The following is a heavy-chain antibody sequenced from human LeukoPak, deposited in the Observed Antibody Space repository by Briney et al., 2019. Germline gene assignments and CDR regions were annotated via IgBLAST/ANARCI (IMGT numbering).Heavy chain of an antibody. D-gene: IGHD3-22*01. CDR1: GYTFTFYY. J-gene: IGHJ4*02. Sequence: ASVTVSFKASGYTFTFYYLLWVRQAPGQGNEWMAWINPNSGGTKYAQKFQGRVTITRDTSISTDYMELSRLRSDDTAVYYCASGPDSRGYYADYYFDYWGQGTLVTVSS. CDR2: INPNSGGT. CDR3: ASGPDSRGYYADYYFDY. V-gene: IGHV1-2*02.